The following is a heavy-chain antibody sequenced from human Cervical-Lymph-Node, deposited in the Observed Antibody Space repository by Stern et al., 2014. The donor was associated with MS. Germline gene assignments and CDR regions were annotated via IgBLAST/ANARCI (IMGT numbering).Heavy chain of an antibody. Sequence: VHLVESGAEVKKPGSSVKVSCKASGGTFSSYAISWVRQAPGQGLEWMGGVIPIFGTANYAQKFQGRVTSTADESTSTAYMELSSLRSEDTAVYYCARSRQLVILNWFDPWGQGTLVTVSS. CDR2: VIPIFGTA. CDR1: GGTFSSYA. D-gene: IGHD6-6*01. J-gene: IGHJ5*02. CDR3: ARSRQLVILNWFDP. V-gene: IGHV1-69*01.